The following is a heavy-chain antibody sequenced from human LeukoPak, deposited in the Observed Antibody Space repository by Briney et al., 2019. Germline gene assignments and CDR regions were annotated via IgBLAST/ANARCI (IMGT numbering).Heavy chain of an antibody. CDR3: AKGKSSAYLHDAFDI. Sequence: GGSLRLSCAASGFTFDDYAMHWVRQAPGKGLEWVSSISWNSGSIGYADSVKGRFTISRDNAKNSLYLQMNSLRAEDTALYYCAKGKSSAYLHDAFDIWGQGTMVTVSS. J-gene: IGHJ3*02. CDR1: GFTFDDYA. D-gene: IGHD6-19*01. V-gene: IGHV3-9*01. CDR2: ISWNSGSI.